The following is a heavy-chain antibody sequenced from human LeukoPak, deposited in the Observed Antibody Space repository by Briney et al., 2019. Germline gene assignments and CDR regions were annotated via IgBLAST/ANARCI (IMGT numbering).Heavy chain of an antibody. CDR3: ADLGTSD. V-gene: IGHV3-7*01. CDR1: GFRFSSQW. D-gene: IGHD1-7*01. Sequence: GGSLRLSCAVSGFRFSSQWMTWVRQAPGTGLEWVATINSDGSAKYHVDSAKGRFTISRDNAKNLVYLQMSILRAEDTAVYYCADLGTSDCGQGTLVTVSS. J-gene: IGHJ4*02. CDR2: INSDGSAK.